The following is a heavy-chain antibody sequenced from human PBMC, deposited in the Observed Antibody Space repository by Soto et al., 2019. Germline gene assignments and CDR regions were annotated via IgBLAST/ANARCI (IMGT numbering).Heavy chain of an antibody. CDR2: IYHSGST. CDR3: ARGYYYGSGHNWFDP. V-gene: IGHV4-30-2*01. J-gene: IGHJ5*02. CDR1: GGSISSGGYS. Sequence: SETLSLTCAVSGGSISSGGYSWSWIRQPPGKGLEWIGYIYHSGSTYYNPSLKSRVTISVDRSKNQFSLKLSSVTAADTAVYYCARGYYYGSGHNWFDPWGGGTLVTVSS. D-gene: IGHD3-10*01.